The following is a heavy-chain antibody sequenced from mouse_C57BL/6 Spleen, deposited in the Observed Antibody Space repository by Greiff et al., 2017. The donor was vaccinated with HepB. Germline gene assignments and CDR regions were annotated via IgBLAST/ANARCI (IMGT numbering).Heavy chain of an antibody. CDR2: IDPSDSYT. V-gene: IGHV1-69*01. J-gene: IGHJ4*01. CDR3: ASRESYYYGSSYGAMDY. D-gene: IGHD1-1*01. Sequence: QVQLQQPGAELVMPGASVKLSCKASGYTFTSYWMHWVKQRPGQGLEWIGEIDPSDSYTNYNQKFKGKSTLTVDKSSSTAYMQLSRLTSEDSAVYYCASRESYYYGSSYGAMDYWGQGTSVTVSS. CDR1: GYTFTSYW.